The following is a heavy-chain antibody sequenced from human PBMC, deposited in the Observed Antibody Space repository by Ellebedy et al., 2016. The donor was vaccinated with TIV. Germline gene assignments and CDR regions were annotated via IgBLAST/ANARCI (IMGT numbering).Heavy chain of an antibody. V-gene: IGHV1-3*01. CDR2: INVADANT. CDR3: ARDPLGYCSGGSCSNNLFDP. D-gene: IGHD2-15*01. CDR1: GYTFTTYA. J-gene: IGHJ5*02. Sequence: AASVKVSCKASGYTFTTYAIHWVRQAHGQSLEWMGWINVADANTKSSQKFQGRVSFTRDTSANTAYMHLSGLRSEDSAVYYCARDPLGYCSGGSCSNNLFDPWGQGTLVTVSS.